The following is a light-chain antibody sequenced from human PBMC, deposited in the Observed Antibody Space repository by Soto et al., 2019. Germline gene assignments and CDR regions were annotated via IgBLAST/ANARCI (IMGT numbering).Light chain of an antibody. CDR3: GTWDSSLSAGV. J-gene: IGLJ2*01. Sequence: QSVLTQPPSVSAAPGQKVTISCSGSYSNIEANHVSWYQQRPGTAPKLLIYDNDKRPSGIPDRFSGSKSGTSATLAITGLQTGDEADYYCGTWDSSLSAGVFGGGTKVTVL. V-gene: IGLV1-51*01. CDR2: DND. CDR1: YSNIEANH.